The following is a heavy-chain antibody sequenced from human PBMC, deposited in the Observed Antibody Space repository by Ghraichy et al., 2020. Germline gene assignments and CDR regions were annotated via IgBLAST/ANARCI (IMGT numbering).Heavy chain of an antibody. CDR2: INHSGST. Sequence: SETLSLTCAVYGGSFSGYYWSWIRQPPGKGLEWIGEINHSGSTNYNPSLKTRVTISVDTSKNQFSLKLSSVTAADTAVYYCARSSGPVGAYDFDYWGQGPVATVSS. CDR1: GGSFSGYY. CDR3: ARSSGPVGAYDFDY. V-gene: IGHV4-34*01. J-gene: IGHJ4*02. D-gene: IGHD1-26*01.